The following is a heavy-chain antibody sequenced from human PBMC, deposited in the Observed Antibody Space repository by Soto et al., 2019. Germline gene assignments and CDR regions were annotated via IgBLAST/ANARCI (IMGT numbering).Heavy chain of an antibody. D-gene: IGHD3-3*01. CDR1: GYTFTGYY. V-gene: IGHV1-8*02. Sequence: ASVKVSCKASGYTFTGYYMHWVRQATGQGLEWMGWMNPNSGNTGYAQKFQGRVTMTRNTSISTAYMELSSLRSEDTAVYYCATRSRSITIFGVVIIRYYGMDVWGQGTTVTVSS. J-gene: IGHJ6*02. CDR2: MNPNSGNT. CDR3: ATRSRSITIFGVVIIRYYGMDV.